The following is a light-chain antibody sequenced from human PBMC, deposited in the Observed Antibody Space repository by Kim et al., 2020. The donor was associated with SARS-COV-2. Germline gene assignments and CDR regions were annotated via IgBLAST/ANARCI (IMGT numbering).Light chain of an antibody. CDR1: QSVDSSY. J-gene: IGKJ2*01. CDR3: QHYGSSLYT. CDR2: SAS. Sequence: LVPGERANLSCRASQSVDSSYLSWYQQKPGQAPRLVIYSASTRATDIPDRFSGSESGTDFTLNITRLEPEDSAVFYCQHYGSSLYTFGQGTKLEI. V-gene: IGKV3-20*01.